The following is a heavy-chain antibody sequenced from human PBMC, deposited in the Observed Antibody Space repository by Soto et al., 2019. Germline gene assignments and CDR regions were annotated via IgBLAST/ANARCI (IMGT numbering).Heavy chain of an antibody. Sequence: GESLKISCKGSGYSFTSYWISWVRQMPGKGLEWMGRIDPSDSYTNYSPSFQGHVTISADKSISTAYLQWSSLKASDTAMYYCAIHIGSRYTFDPWGQGTLVTVSS. D-gene: IGHD6-13*01. V-gene: IGHV5-10-1*01. CDR2: IDPSDSYT. CDR1: GYSFTSYW. CDR3: AIHIGSRYTFDP. J-gene: IGHJ5*02.